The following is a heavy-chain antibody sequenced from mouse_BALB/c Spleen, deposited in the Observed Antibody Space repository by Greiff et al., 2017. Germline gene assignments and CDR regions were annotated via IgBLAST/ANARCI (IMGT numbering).Heavy chain of an antibody. CDR1: GYTFTDYA. V-gene: IGHV1S137*01. J-gene: IGHJ3*01. D-gene: IGHD2-4*01. CDR2: ISTYYGDA. Sequence: QVQLKQSGAELVRPGVSVKISCKGSGYTFTDYAMHWVKQSHAKSLEWIGVISTYYGDASYNQKFKGKATMTVDESSSTAYMELARLTSEDSAIYYCARTTMTGRGFAYWGQGTLVTVSA. CDR3: ARTTMTGRGFAY.